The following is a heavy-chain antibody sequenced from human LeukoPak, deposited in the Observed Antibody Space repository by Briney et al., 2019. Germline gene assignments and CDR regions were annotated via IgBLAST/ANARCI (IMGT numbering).Heavy chain of an antibody. CDR2: INPNSGGT. CDR1: NYAFSSYG. J-gene: IGHJ4*02. V-gene: IGHV1-2*02. D-gene: IGHD2-2*01. Sequence: ASVKVSCKASNYAFSSYGITWVRQAPGQGLEWMGWINPNSGGTNYAQKFQGRVTMTRDTSISTAYMELSRLRSDDTAVYYCARDGTQDIVVVPAAIHLWGQGTLVTVSS. CDR3: ARDGTQDIVVVPAAIHL.